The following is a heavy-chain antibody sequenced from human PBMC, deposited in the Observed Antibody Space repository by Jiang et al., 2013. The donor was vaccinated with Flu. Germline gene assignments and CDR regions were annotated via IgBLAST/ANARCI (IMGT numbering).Heavy chain of an antibody. V-gene: IGHV5-10-1*01. Sequence: GAEVKKPGESLRISCKGSGYSFTSYWISWLRQMPGKGLEWMGRIDPADSYSNYSPSFQGHVNISVDRSINTAYLQWSSLKASDTAMYYCARHNGASAHQRSLPGNNWFDPWGQGTLVTVSS. D-gene: IGHD2-8*01. J-gene: IGHJ5*02. CDR3: ARHNGASAHQRSLPGNNWFDP. CDR1: GYSFTSYW. CDR2: IDPADSYS.